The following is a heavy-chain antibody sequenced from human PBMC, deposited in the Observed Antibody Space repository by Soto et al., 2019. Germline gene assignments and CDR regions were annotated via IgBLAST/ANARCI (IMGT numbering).Heavy chain of an antibody. Sequence: SVKVSCKASGGTFSSYTISWVRQAPGQGLEWMGRIIPILGIANYAQKFQGRVTITADKSTSTAYMELSSLRSEDTAVYYCANQCSSTSCYYMDVWGKGTAVTVSS. CDR2: IIPILGIA. D-gene: IGHD2-2*01. J-gene: IGHJ6*03. CDR1: GGTFSSYT. CDR3: ANQCSSTSCYYMDV. V-gene: IGHV1-69*02.